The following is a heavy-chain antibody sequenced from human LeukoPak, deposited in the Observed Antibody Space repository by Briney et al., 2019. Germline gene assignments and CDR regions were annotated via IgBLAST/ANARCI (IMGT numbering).Heavy chain of an antibody. J-gene: IGHJ4*02. CDR1: GYSISSGSY. D-gene: IGHD1-26*01. Sequence: PSETLSLTCTVSGYSISSGSYWGWIRQPPGKGLEWIGTIYHSGNTYYNPSLKSRVTISVDTSKNQFSLKLSSVTAADTAVYYCARGREGYSGSYYGRGNYFDYWGQGTLVTVSS. V-gene: IGHV4-38-2*02. CDR2: IYHSGNT. CDR3: ARGREGYSGSYYGRGNYFDY.